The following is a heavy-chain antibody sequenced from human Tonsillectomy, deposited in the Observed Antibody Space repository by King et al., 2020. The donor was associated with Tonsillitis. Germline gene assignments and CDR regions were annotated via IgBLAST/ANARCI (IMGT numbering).Heavy chain of an antibody. CDR3: AKDPTYYKTTYYFAY. CDR1: GFTFSSYA. V-gene: IGHV3-23*04. CDR2: ISGGGGST. Sequence: QLVQSGGGLVQPGGSLRVSCAASGFTFSSYAMSWVRQAPGKGLEWVSLISGGGGSTYYADSVKGRFTISRDNSKNTLYLQMNSLRVEDTAVYYCAKDPTYYKTTYYFAYWGQGTLVTVSS. D-gene: IGHD3-10*01. J-gene: IGHJ4*02.